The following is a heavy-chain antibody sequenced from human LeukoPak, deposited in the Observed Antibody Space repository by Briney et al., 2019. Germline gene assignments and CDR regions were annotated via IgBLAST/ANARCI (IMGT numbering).Heavy chain of an antibody. CDR3: VRLDILTGYYRKYYFDY. V-gene: IGHV3-15*01. CDR1: GFTFSNAW. Sequence: GGSLRLSCAASGFTFSNAWMSWVRQAPGKGLEWVGRIKSKTDGGTTDYAAPVKGRFTIPRDDSKNTLYLQMNSLKTEDTAVYYCVRLDILTGYYRKYYFDYWGQGTLVTVSS. J-gene: IGHJ4*02. CDR2: IKSKTDGGTT. D-gene: IGHD3-9*01.